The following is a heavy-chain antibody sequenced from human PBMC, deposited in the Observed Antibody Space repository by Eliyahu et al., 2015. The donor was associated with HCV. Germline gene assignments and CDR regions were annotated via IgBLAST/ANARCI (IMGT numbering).Heavy chain of an antibody. Sequence: QVQLVQSGAEVKKPGASVKVSCKAXGYTFTSYDINXVRXXTGQGLEWMGWMNPNRGNTGYXQKFQGRVTMTRNTSISTAYMELSSLRSEDTAVYYCARAGHLALAVKSPSYYYYYYGMDVWGQGTTVTVSS. CDR1: GYTFTSYD. J-gene: IGHJ6*02. CDR2: MNPNRGNT. D-gene: IGHD3-3*02. V-gene: IGHV1-8*01. CDR3: ARAGHLALAVKSPSYYYYYYGMDV.